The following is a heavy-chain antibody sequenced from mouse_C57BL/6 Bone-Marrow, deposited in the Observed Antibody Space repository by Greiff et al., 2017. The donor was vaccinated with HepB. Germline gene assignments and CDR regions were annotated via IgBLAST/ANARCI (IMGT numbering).Heavy chain of an antibody. Sequence: EVQVVESEGGLVQPGSSMKLSCTASGFTFSDYYMAWVRQVPEKGLEWVANINYDGSSTYYLDSLKSRFIISRDNAKNILYLQMSSLKSEDTATYYCAREGTAQATYAMDYWGQGTSVTVSS. D-gene: IGHD3-2*02. CDR1: GFTFSDYY. CDR2: INYDGSST. J-gene: IGHJ4*01. V-gene: IGHV5-16*01. CDR3: AREGTAQATYAMDY.